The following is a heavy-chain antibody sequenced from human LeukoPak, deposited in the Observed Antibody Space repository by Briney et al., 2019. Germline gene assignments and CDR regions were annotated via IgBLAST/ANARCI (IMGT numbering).Heavy chain of an antibody. J-gene: IGHJ4*02. Sequence: GGSLRLSCAASGFXFSSYAMHWVRQAPGKGLEWVAVISYDGSNKYYADSVKGRFTISRDNSKNTLYLQMNSLRAEDTAVYYCARGEYDILTGYLDYWGQGTLVTVSS. V-gene: IGHV3-30-3*01. CDR1: GFXFSSYA. D-gene: IGHD3-9*01. CDR3: ARGEYDILTGYLDY. CDR2: ISYDGSNK.